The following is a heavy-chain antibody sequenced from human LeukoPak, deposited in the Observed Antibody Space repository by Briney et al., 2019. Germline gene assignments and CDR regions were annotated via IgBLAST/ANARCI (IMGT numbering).Heavy chain of an antibody. V-gene: IGHV3-21*01. CDR2: ISSSSSYI. J-gene: IGHJ3*02. Sequence: RSGESLRLSCVASGFTFNTYSMNWVRQAPGKGLEWVSSISSSSSYIYYADSVKGRFTISRDNAKNSLYLQMNSLRAEDTAVYYCASDGAVAGTYRRTPGLPVKAFDIWGQGTMVTVSS. CDR1: GFTFNTYS. D-gene: IGHD6-19*01. CDR3: ASDGAVAGTYRRTPGLPVKAFDI.